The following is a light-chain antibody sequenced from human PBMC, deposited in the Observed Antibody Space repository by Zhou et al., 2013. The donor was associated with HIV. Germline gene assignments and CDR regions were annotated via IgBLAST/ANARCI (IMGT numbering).Light chain of an antibody. J-gene: IGLJ2*01. Sequence: QSVLTQPPSVSAAPGQKVTISCSGGSSNIGRTYVSWYKQLPGAAPQLLIYETTKRPSGIPDRFSGSKSGTSATLGITGLQTGDEADYYCGTWDSSLSAVVFGGGTMLTVL. CDR1: SSNIGRTY. V-gene: IGLV1-51*02. CDR2: ETT. CDR3: GTWDSSLSAVV.